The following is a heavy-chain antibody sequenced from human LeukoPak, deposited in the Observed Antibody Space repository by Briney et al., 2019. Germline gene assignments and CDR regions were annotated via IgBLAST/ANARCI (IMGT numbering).Heavy chain of an antibody. J-gene: IGHJ4*02. CDR3: ARKDFSSGSFSY. D-gene: IGHD3-22*01. Sequence: GSLRLSCAVSGFPFTRFYMSWIRPAPGKGGEWISYIGLSGSPLDYADSVRGRFTISRDNAKNSLYLELNSLRAEDTAVYYCARKDFSSGSFSYWGQGTLVTVSP. V-gene: IGHV3-11*04. CDR2: IGLSGSPL. CDR1: GFPFTRFY.